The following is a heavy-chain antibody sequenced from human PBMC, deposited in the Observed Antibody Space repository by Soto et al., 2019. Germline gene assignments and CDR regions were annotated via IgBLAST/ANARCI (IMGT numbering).Heavy chain of an antibody. Sequence: QVQLVESGGGVVQPGRSLRLSCAASGFTFSSYGMHWVRQAPGKGLECVAVISYDGSNKYYADSVKGRFTISRDNSKNTLYLQMNSLRAEDTAVYYCAKTPRLYWYFDLWGRGTLVTVSS. J-gene: IGHJ2*01. V-gene: IGHV3-30*18. CDR3: AKTPRLYWYFDL. CDR1: GFTFSSYG. CDR2: ISYDGSNK.